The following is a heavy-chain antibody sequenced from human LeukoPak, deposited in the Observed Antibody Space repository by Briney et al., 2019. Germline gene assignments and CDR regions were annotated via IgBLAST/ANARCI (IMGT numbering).Heavy chain of an antibody. V-gene: IGHV3-74*01. CDR2: INSDGSIT. CDR3: ARDAVDTANAV. CDR1: GFTFNTYW. J-gene: IGHJ6*02. Sequence: WGSLRLSCAASGFTFNTYWMHWVRQAPGKGLGLVSHINSDGSITSYADSVKGRFTISRDNAKNTLYLQMNSLRAEDTAVYYCARDAVDTANAVWGQGTTVTVSS. D-gene: IGHD5-18*01.